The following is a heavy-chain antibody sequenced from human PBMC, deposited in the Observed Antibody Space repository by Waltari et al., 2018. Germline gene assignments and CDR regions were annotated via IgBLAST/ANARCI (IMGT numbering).Heavy chain of an antibody. Sequence: QVQLVQSGAEVKKPGASVKVSCKVSGYTLTELSMHWVRQAPGKGLEWMGGFDPEDGETIYAQKFQGRVTMTEDTSTDTAYMALSSLRSEDTAVYYCATSEGERSSSKDHNWFDPWGQGTLVTVSS. V-gene: IGHV1-24*01. CDR3: ATSEGERSSSKDHNWFDP. CDR2: FDPEDGET. CDR1: GYTLTELS. D-gene: IGHD6-6*01. J-gene: IGHJ5*02.